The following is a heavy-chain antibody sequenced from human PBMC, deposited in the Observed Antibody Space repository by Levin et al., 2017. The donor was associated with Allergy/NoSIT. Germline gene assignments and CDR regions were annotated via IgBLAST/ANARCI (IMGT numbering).Heavy chain of an antibody. CDR2: ISWNSGSI. D-gene: IGHD3-16*01. CDR1: GFTFDDYA. CDR3: AKDVGVVATLFDY. J-gene: IGHJ4*02. Sequence: GGSLRLSCAASGFTFDDYAMHWVRQAPGKGLEWVSGISWNSGSIGYADSVKGRFTISRDNAKNSLYLQMNSLRAEDTALYYCAKDVGVVATLFDYWGQGTLVTVSS. V-gene: IGHV3-9*01.